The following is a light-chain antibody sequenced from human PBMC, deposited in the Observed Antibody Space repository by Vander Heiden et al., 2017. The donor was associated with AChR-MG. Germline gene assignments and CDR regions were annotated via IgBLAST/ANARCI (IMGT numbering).Light chain of an antibody. V-gene: IGLV4-69*01. CDR2: VYDGGSH. Sequence: QPVLTQSPSASAPLEPSVTLPRTLNSGHSRYPNAWHQTQPANGHPYLMKVYDGGSHTKAGGGPDRFSGSSSESERYLTMSSLQSEDEADYYCQTWDTGIRVFGGGTKLTVL. J-gene: IGLJ3*02. CDR3: QTWDTGIRV. CDR1: SGHSRYP.